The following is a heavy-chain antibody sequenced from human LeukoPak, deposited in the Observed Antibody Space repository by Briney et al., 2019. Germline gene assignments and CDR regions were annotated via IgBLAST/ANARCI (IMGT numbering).Heavy chain of an antibody. J-gene: IGHJ4*02. V-gene: IGHV4-39*07. CDR3: ARVRGVVVPAPYFDY. CDR2: IYYSGST. CDR1: GGSMSNSSYY. D-gene: IGHD2-2*01. Sequence: PSETLSLTCTVSGGSMSNSSYYWGWIRQPPGKGLEWIGSIYYSGSTYYNPSLKSRVTISVDTSKNQFSLKLSSVTAADTAVYYCARVRGVVVPAPYFDYWGQGTLVTVSS.